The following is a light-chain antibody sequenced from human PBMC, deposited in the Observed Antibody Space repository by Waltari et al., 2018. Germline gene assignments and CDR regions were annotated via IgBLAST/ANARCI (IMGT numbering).Light chain of an antibody. J-gene: IGKJ1*01. CDR3: QQYYDTPRT. CDR1: QTVLYSSDNNNY. CDR2: WAS. Sequence: DIVMTQSLYSLAVSLGERATINCKSSQTVLYSSDNNNYLAWYQQKLGQPPKLLIYWASTRASGVPDRFSGSGSGTDFTLTISSLQAEDVAVYYCQQYYDTPRTFGQGTRVEIK. V-gene: IGKV4-1*01.